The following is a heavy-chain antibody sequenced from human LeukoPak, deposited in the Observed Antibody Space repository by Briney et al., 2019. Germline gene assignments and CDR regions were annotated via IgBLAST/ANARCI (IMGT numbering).Heavy chain of an antibody. J-gene: IGHJ6*02. CDR3: ATRANYYYGMDV. CDR2: FDPEDGET. V-gene: IGHV1-24*01. CDR1: GYTLTELS. D-gene: IGHD1-26*01. Sequence: ASVKVSCKVSGYTLTELSMHWVRQAPGKGLEWMGGFDPEDGETIYAQKFQGRVTMTEDTSTDTAYMGLSSLRSEDTAVYYCATRANYYYGMDVWGQGTTVTVSS.